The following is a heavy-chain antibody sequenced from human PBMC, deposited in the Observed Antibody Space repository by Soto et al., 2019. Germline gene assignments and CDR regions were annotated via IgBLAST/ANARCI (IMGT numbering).Heavy chain of an antibody. J-gene: IGHJ4*02. CDR3: ARDPFRFLEWLSDNFDY. CDR1: GFTFSSYG. Sequence: GGSLRLSCAASGFTFSSYGMHWVRQAPGKGLEWVAVIWYDGSNKYYADSVKGRFTISRDNSKNTLYLQMNSLRAEDTAVYYCARDPFRFLEWLSDNFDYWGQGALVTVSS. V-gene: IGHV3-33*01. CDR2: IWYDGSNK. D-gene: IGHD3-3*01.